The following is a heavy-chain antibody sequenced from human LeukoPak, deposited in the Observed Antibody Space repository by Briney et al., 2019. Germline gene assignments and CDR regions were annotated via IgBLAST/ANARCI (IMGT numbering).Heavy chain of an antibody. J-gene: IGHJ4*02. Sequence: PSETLSLTCTVSGGSISSSSYYWGWIRQPPGKGLEWIGSIYYSGSTYYNPSLKSRVTISVDTSKNQFSLKLSSVTAADTAVYYCASRGYDSSGSYRNYWGQGTLVTVSS. CDR2: IYYSGST. CDR3: ASRGYDSSGSYRNY. CDR1: GGSISSSSYY. V-gene: IGHV4-39*01. D-gene: IGHD3-22*01.